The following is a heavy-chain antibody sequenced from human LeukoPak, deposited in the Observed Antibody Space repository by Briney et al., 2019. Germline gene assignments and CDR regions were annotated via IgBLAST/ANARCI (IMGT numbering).Heavy chain of an antibody. CDR3: ARDYYGSGSNRFDP. CDR1: GGSISSYY. CDR2: IYTSGST. D-gene: IGHD3-10*01. J-gene: IGHJ5*02. V-gene: IGHV4-4*07. Sequence: SETLSLTCTVSGGSISSYYWSWIRQPAGKGLEWIGRIYTSGSTNYNPSLKSRVTMSVDTSKNQFSPKLSSVTAADTAVYYCARDYYGSGSNRFDPWGQGTLVTVSS.